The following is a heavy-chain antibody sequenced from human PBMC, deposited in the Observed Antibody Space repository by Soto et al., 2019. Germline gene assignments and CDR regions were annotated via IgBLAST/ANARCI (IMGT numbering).Heavy chain of an antibody. CDR3: ASPDSSGYFDY. V-gene: IGHV3-30-3*01. D-gene: IGHD3-22*01. J-gene: IGHJ4*02. CDR1: GFTFSSYA. CDR2: ISYDGSNK. Sequence: GGSLRLSCAASGFTFSSYAMHWVRQAPGKGLEWVAVISYDGSNKYYADSVKGRFTISRDNSKNTLYLQMNSLRAEDTAVYYCASPDSSGYFDYWGQGTLVTVSS.